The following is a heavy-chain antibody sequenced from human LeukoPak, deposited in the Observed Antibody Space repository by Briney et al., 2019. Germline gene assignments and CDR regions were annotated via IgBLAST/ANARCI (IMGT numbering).Heavy chain of an antibody. CDR3: ARDYYGLNWFDP. CDR2: ISYDGSNK. V-gene: IGHV3-30*04. Sequence: EGSLRLSCAASGFTFSSYAMHWVRQAPGKGLEWVAVISYDGSNKYYADSVKGRFTISRDNSKNTLYLQMNSLRAEDTAVYYCARDYYGLNWFDPWGQGTLVTVSS. D-gene: IGHD3-10*01. J-gene: IGHJ5*02. CDR1: GFTFSSYA.